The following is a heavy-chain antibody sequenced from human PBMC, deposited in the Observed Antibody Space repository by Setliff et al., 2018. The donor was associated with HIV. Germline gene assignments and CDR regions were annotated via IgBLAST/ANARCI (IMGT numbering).Heavy chain of an antibody. V-gene: IGHV1-46*01. CDR2: INPSGGST. Sequence: ASVMVSCKASGYTFTSYYMHWVRQAPGQGLEWMGIINPSGGSTSYAQKFQGRVTMTRDTSTSTVYMELSSLRSEDTAVYYCARDRGGAAREYYFDYWGQGTLVTVSS. CDR3: ARDRGGAAREYYFDY. J-gene: IGHJ4*02. CDR1: GYTFTSYY. D-gene: IGHD6-6*01.